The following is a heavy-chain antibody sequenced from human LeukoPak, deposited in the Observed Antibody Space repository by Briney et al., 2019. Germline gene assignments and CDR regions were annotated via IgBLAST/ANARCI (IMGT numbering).Heavy chain of an antibody. Sequence: SETLSLTCTVSGGSISSSSYYWGWIRQPPGKGLEWIGSIYYSGSTYYNPSLKSRVTISVDTSKNQFSLELSSVTAADTAVYYCARDHLAAAGTYAFDIWGQGTMVTVSS. CDR3: ARDHLAAAGTYAFDI. J-gene: IGHJ3*02. CDR1: GGSISSSSYY. CDR2: IYYSGST. D-gene: IGHD6-13*01. V-gene: IGHV4-39*07.